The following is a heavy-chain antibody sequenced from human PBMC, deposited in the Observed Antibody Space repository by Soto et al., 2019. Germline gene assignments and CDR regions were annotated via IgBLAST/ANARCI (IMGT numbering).Heavy chain of an antibody. CDR1: GFTFNNYG. CDR2: ISSSGSNI. J-gene: IGHJ6*03. CDR3: ARDPMRCSYTSCYDGYYYYYMDV. Sequence: EVQLVESGGGLVQPGGSLRLSCAASGFTFNNYGMYWVRQAPGKGLEWVSYISSSGSNIYYADSVKGRFTISRDNARNSLYLQMDSLRAEDAAIYDCARDPMRCSYTSCYDGYYYYYMDVWGKGTTVTVSS. V-gene: IGHV3-48*01. D-gene: IGHD2-2*01.